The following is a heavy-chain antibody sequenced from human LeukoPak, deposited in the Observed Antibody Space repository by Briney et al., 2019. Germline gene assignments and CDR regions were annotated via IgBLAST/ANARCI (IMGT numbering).Heavy chain of an antibody. CDR2: IWNDGSNK. CDR3: AREWTRTGPFDY. D-gene: IGHD3/OR15-3a*01. J-gene: IGHJ4*02. V-gene: IGHV3-33*08. Sequence: GGSLRLSCAASGFTFRSYGLHWVRQAPGKGLEWVALIWNDGSNKYYADSVKGRSTISRDNSKNTLYLQMNSLRAEDTAVYYCAREWTRTGPFDYWGQGTLVTVSS. CDR1: GFTFRSYG.